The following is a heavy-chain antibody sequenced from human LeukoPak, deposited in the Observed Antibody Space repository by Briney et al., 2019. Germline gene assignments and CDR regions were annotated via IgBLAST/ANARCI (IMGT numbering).Heavy chain of an antibody. CDR1: GFTFSSYA. D-gene: IGHD3-10*01. Sequence: PGGSLRLSCAASGFTFSSYAMSWVRQAPGKGLEWVSAISGSGGSTYYADSVKGRFTISRDNSKNTLYLQMNSLRAEDTAVHYCAKVIGGGSGSLVSAFDYWGQGTLVTVSS. CDR2: ISGSGGST. V-gene: IGHV3-23*01. J-gene: IGHJ4*02. CDR3: AKVIGGGSGSLVSAFDY.